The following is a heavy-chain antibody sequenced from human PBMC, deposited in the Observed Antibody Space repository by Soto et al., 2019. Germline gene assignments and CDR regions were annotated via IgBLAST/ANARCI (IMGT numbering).Heavy chain of an antibody. D-gene: IGHD5-18*01. CDR2: ISGSGGST. CDR3: AKDGVYGYKPGNYFDY. J-gene: IGHJ4*02. Sequence: EVQLLESGGGLVQPGGSLRLSCAASGFTFSSYAMSWVRQAPGKGMEWVSAISGSGGSTYYADSVKGRFTISSDNSKNTLYLQMHSLRAEDTAVYYCAKDGVYGYKPGNYFDYWGQGTLVTVSS. CDR1: GFTFSSYA. V-gene: IGHV3-23*01.